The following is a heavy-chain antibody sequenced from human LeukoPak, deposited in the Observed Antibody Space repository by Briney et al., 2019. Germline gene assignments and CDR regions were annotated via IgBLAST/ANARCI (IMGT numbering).Heavy chain of an antibody. Sequence: PGGSLRLSCAASGFTFSNYPMHWVRQAPGKGLEWVAVIPYDGSNNYYSDSVKGRFTISRDNSKNTLYLQMNSLRPEDTAVYYCARSEGTTVTMFDYSGQGTLVTVSS. CDR3: ARSEGTTVTMFDY. CDR2: IPYDGSNN. J-gene: IGHJ4*02. V-gene: IGHV3-30-3*01. CDR1: GFTFSNYP. D-gene: IGHD4-17*01.